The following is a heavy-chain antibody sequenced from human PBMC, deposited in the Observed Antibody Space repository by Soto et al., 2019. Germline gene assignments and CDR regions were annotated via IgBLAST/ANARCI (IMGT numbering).Heavy chain of an antibody. CDR3: ARDTGDGTFDF. Sequence: QVHLVQSGAEVRKPGASVKVACKASGYTFSSYAIHWVRQAPGQRLEWMGGINAGYGNTKSSQKFQDRVTISRDTSASTAYMELTMLRSEDTAVYYCARDTGDGTFDFSGQGNLVTVSS. D-gene: IGHD7-27*01. J-gene: IGHJ4*02. CDR1: GYTFSSYA. CDR2: INAGYGNT. V-gene: IGHV1-3*01.